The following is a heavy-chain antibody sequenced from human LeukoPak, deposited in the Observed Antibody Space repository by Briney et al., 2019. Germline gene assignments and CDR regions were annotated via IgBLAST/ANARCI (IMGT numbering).Heavy chain of an antibody. CDR2: IYYTGST. CDR1: GGSIGSYY. V-gene: IGHV4-59*01. CDR3: ARVGFGNTPHPIDY. Sequence: PSETLSLTCTVSGGSIGSYYWSWIRQPPGQGLEWIGYIYYTGSTNYNPSLKSRVTISVDTSKNQFSLELTSVTAADTAVYYCARVGFGNTPHPIDYWGQGTLVTVSS. D-gene: IGHD4-23*01. J-gene: IGHJ4*02.